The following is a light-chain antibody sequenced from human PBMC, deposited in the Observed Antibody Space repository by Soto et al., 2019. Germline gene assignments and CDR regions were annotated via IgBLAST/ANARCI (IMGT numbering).Light chain of an antibody. CDR2: AAS. CDR3: QKFNAFPT. CDR1: QAINNY. V-gene: IGKV1-27*01. Sequence: DIQMTQSPSSLSASVGDRVTITCRASQAINNYLAWYQQKPGKVPTLLISAASTLQSGVPSRFSGSGSGTDFTLTISSLQPEYVATYYCQKFNAFPTFGGGTKVEI. J-gene: IGKJ4*01.